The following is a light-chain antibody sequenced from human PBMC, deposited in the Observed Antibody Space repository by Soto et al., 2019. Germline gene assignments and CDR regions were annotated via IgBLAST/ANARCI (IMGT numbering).Light chain of an antibody. CDR2: DAS. CDR3: QQYDNPLYT. V-gene: IGKV1-33*01. CDR1: QDISNY. J-gene: IGKJ2*01. Sequence: DIQMTQSPSSLSASVGARVTITCQASQDISNYLNWYQQKPGKAPKLLIYDASNLETGVPSRFSGSGSGTDFTFTICSLQPEDIATYYCQQYDNPLYTFGQGTKLEIK.